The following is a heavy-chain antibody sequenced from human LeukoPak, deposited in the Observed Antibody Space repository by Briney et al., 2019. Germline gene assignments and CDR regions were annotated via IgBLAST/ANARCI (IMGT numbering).Heavy chain of an antibody. Sequence: GGSLRLSCAASGFTFSTYSMNWVRQAPGKGLHWVSSISSSSSYIYYADSVKGRFTISRDNAKNSLYLQMNSLRAEDTAVYYCARDPLLSIAAAGAPDAFDIWGQGTMATVSS. CDR2: ISSSSSYI. CDR1: GFTFSTYS. D-gene: IGHD6-13*01. J-gene: IGHJ3*02. V-gene: IGHV3-21*01. CDR3: ARDPLLSIAAAGAPDAFDI.